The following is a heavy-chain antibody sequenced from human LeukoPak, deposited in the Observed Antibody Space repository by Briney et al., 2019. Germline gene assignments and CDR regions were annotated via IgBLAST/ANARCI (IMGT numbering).Heavy chain of an antibody. CDR3: ARHRTGGYCTGGTCFVHTF. J-gene: IGHJ4*02. Sequence: ASVKVSCKASGYTFTSYYMHWVRQAPGQGLEWMGWVSPYNGNTTYTQKFQGRVTMTTDTSTRTAYMELRSLRSDDTAVYYCARHRTGGYCTGGTCFVHTFWGQGSLVTVSS. D-gene: IGHD2-15*01. V-gene: IGHV1-18*04. CDR1: GYTFTSYY. CDR2: VSPYNGNT.